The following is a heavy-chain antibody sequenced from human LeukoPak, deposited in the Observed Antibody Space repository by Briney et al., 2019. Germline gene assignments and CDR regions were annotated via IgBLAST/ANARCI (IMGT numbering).Heavy chain of an antibody. V-gene: IGHV1-8*03. J-gene: IGHJ5*02. CDR3: ARGRGSTVTTEWFDP. CDR2: MNPNSGNT. CDR1: GYTFTSYD. D-gene: IGHD4-11*01. Sequence: GASVTVSFTASGYTFTSYDINWVRQATGQGLEWMGWMNPNSGNTGYAQKLQGRVTFTRNTSISTTYMEVSSLRSEDTAVYYCARGRGSTVTTEWFDPWGQGTLVTVSS.